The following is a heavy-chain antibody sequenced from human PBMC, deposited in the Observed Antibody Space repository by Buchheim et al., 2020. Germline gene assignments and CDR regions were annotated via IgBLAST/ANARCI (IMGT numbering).Heavy chain of an antibody. CDR1: GLIFSSHA. CDR2: ISGSGITK. Sequence: EVQLLESGGALVQPGGSLRLSCAASGLIFSSHAMNWVRQAPGKGLEWVSGISGSGITKYYTDSVKGRFTISRDNSKKTLYLQLSSLRADDTAVYYCANRASGTRFFDPWGQGTL. CDR3: ANRASGTRFFDP. V-gene: IGHV3-23*01. D-gene: IGHD3-3*01. J-gene: IGHJ5*02.